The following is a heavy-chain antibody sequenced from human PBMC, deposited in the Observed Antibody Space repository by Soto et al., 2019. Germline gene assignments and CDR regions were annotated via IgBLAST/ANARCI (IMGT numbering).Heavy chain of an antibody. J-gene: IGHJ4*02. CDR3: VSVYGEIYY. D-gene: IGHD3-10*01. Sequence: QVQLVQSGAEVKKPGASVKVSCKTSGYTFTNYDINWVRQATGQGLEWMGWINPKSGNTGYAQQFQGRVIMTRSTSISTAYTELNSLRSKDTAVYYCVSVYGEIYYWGKGTLVTVSS. V-gene: IGHV1-8*01. CDR2: INPKSGNT. CDR1: GYTFTNYD.